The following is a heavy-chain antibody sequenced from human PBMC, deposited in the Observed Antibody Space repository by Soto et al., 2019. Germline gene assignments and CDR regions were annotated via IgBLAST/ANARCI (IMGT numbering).Heavy chain of an antibody. V-gene: IGHV3-9*01. CDR2: ISWNSGSI. CDR1: GFTFDDYA. CDR3: AKDKLAAAGSNPRHYYYYYMDV. Sequence: GGSLRLSCAASGFTFDDYAMHWVRQAPGKGLEWVSGISWNSGSIGYADSVKGRFTISRDNAKNSLYLQMNSLRAEDTALYYCAKDKLAAAGSNPRHYYYYYMDVWGKGTTVTVSS. D-gene: IGHD6-13*01. J-gene: IGHJ6*03.